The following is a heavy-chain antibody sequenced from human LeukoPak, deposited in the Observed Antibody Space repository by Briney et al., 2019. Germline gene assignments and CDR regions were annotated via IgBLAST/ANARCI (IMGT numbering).Heavy chain of an antibody. CDR3: ARGRGSSSPALSTEFDY. V-gene: IGHV4-59*12. CDR2: IYYSGST. J-gene: IGHJ4*02. Sequence: SETLSLTCTVSGGSISSYYWSWIRQPPGKGLEWIGYIYYSGSTNYNPSLKSRVTISVDTSKNQFSLKLSSVTAADTAVYYCARGRGSSSPALSTEFDYWGQGTLVTVSS. CDR1: GGSISSYY. D-gene: IGHD6-6*01.